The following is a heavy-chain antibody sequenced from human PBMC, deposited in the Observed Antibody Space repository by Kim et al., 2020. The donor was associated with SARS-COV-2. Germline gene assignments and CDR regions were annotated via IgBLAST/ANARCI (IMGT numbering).Heavy chain of an antibody. CDR3: TRGVVVTAIPLDF. V-gene: IGHV3-49*04. D-gene: IGHD2-21*02. CDR2: IRSRAYGGTT. Sequence: GGSLRLSCTASGFTFGDYAMSWVRQAPGKGLEWVGFIRSRAYGGTTDYAASVKGRFTISRDDSKSIAYLQMNSLKTEDTAVYYCTRGVVVTAIPLDFWGQGTLVTVSS. CDR1: GFTFGDYA. J-gene: IGHJ4*02.